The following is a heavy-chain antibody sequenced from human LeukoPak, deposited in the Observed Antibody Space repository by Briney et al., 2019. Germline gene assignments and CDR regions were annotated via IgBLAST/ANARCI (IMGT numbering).Heavy chain of an antibody. J-gene: IGHJ5*02. CDR1: GGSISSSRYY. CDR2: IYYSGNT. V-gene: IGHV4-39*01. Sequence: PSETLSLTCTVSGGSISSSRYYWGWIRQPPGKGLEWTGSIYYSGNTYYNPSLKSRVTISVDTSKNQFSLKMSSVTAADTAVYYCARHSGLRSPFGPWGQGTLVAVSS. CDR3: ARHSGLRSPFGP. D-gene: IGHD3-3*01.